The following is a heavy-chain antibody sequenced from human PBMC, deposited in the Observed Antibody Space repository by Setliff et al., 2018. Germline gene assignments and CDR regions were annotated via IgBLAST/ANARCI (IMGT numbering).Heavy chain of an antibody. V-gene: IGHV4-34*01. D-gene: IGHD2-2*01. Sequence: SETLSLTCAVYGGSFSGYYWSWIRQPPGKGLEWIGEINHSGSTNYNPSLKSRVTISVDTSKNQFSLKLDSVTAADTAVYYCARLSCSSNSCPFDFWVQGTLVTVSS. CDR2: INHSGST. CDR3: ARLSCSSNSCPFDF. CDR1: GGSFSGYY. J-gene: IGHJ4*02.